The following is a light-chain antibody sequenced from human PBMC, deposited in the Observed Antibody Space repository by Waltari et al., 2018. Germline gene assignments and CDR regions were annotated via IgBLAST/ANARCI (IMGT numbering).Light chain of an antibody. CDR2: EVN. CDR3: CSYTIGNTFWV. Sequence: QSALTQPASLSGSPGQSITISCSGSSSDVGAYDHVSWYRQHPGKVPKVLIYEVNKRPSGGSNRFSGSKSGNTASLTISGLQAEDEADYYCCSYTIGNTFWVFGGGTKLTVL. V-gene: IGLV2-23*02. J-gene: IGLJ3*02. CDR1: SSDVGAYDH.